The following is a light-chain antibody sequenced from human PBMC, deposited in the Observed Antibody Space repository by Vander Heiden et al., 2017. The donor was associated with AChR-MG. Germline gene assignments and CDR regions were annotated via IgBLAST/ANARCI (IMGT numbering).Light chain of an antibody. J-gene: IGLJ2*01. Sequence: SYELTQPPSVSLSPGQTASITCSGDKSGDNFASWYQQKPGQSHILVIYQDTKRPSGIPERFSGSNSGNTATLTISGTQAMDEADYYCQAWDRGTVVFGGGTKLTVL. CDR3: QAWDRGTVV. CDR1: KSGDNF. CDR2: QDT. V-gene: IGLV3-1*01.